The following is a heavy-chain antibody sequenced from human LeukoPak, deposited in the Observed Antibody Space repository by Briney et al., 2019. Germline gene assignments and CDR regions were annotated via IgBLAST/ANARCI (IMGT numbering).Heavy chain of an antibody. CDR2: INHSGST. J-gene: IGHJ6*02. CDR1: GGSFSGYY. D-gene: IGHD5-12*01. V-gene: IGHV4-34*01. CDR3: ARRDIVATSGGLLYYYYGMDV. Sequence: SETLSLTCAVYGGSFSGYYWSWIRQPPGKGLEWIGEINHSGSTNYNPSLKSRVTISVDTSKNQFSLKLSSVTAADTAVYYCARRDIVATSGGLLYYYYGMDVWGQGTTVTVCS.